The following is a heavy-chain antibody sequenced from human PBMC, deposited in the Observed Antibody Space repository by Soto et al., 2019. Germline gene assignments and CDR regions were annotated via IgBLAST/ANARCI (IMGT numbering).Heavy chain of an antibody. CDR1: GGSFSGYY. D-gene: IGHD6-19*01. V-gene: IGHV4-34*01. Sequence: QVQLQQWGAGLLKPSETLSLTCAVYGGSFSGYYWSWIRQPPGKGLEWIGEINHSGSTNYNPSLNSRVTISVDTSKNQFSLKLSSVTAADTAVYYCARGSPQWLVHLGAWFDPWGQGTLVTVSS. CDR2: INHSGST. CDR3: ARGSPQWLVHLGAWFDP. J-gene: IGHJ5*02.